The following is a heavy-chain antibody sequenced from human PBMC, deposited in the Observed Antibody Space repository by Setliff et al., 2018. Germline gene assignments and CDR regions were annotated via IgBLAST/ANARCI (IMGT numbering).Heavy chain of an antibody. CDR1: GSAISSGHY. D-gene: IGHD2-21*01. V-gene: IGHV4-38-2*01. J-gene: IGHJ4*02. Sequence: SETLSLTCAVSGSAISSGHYWGWIRQPPGKGGLEWIGSFRPSGRTYYNPSLKSRVTISLDTSRKQFSLKLTSVTAADTAVYSCARLLLWWFYQLSDVPRPHFDYWGQGTLVTVSS. CDR2: FRPSGRT. CDR3: ARLLLWWFYQLSDVPRPHFDY.